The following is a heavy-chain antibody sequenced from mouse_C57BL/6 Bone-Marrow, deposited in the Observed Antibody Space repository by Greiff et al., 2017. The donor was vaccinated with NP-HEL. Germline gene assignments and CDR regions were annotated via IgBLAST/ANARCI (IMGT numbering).Heavy chain of an antibody. CDR1: GFNIKDYY. Sequence: VQLQQSGAELVKPGASVKLSCTASGFNIKDYYMHWVKQRTEQGLEWIGRIDPEDGDTKYAPKFQGKATITADTSSNTAYLQLSSLTSEDTAVYYYARNYGNPGWFAYWGQGTLVTVSA. CDR2: IDPEDGDT. V-gene: IGHV14-2*01. CDR3: ARNYGNPGWFAY. D-gene: IGHD2-1*01. J-gene: IGHJ3*01.